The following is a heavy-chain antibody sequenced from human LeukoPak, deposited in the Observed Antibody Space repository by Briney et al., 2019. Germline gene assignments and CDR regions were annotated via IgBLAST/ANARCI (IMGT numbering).Heavy chain of an antibody. CDR3: ARSYYDGSGYLFDY. CDR1: GGSINNYY. J-gene: IGHJ4*02. V-gene: IGHV4-59*08. Sequence: SETLSLTCTVSGGSINNYYWSWIRQPPGKGLEYIGYIYYSGSAYYNPSLKSRVTMSVDTSKNQFSLKLSSVTAADTAVYYCARSYYDGSGYLFDYWGQGTLVTVSS. CDR2: IYYSGSA. D-gene: IGHD3-22*01.